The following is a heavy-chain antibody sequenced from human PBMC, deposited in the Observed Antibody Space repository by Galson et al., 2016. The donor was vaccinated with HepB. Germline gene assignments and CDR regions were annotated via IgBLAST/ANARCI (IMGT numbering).Heavy chain of an antibody. D-gene: IGHD1-26*01. J-gene: IGHJ4*02. CDR3: SKDFVSGSYSPYYFDY. CDR1: GFSFSNSG. Sequence: SLRLSCAASGFSFSNSGMSWVRQAPGRGLEWVSGITRSGDATHYADLVKGRFTISRDNSKNTLELQMNSLRAEDTAVFYCSKDFVSGSYSPYYFDYWGQGTLVTGSS. CDR2: ITRSGDAT. V-gene: IGHV3-23*01.